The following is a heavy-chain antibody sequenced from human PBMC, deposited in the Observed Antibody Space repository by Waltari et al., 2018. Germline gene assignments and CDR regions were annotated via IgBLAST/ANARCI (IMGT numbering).Heavy chain of an antibody. D-gene: IGHD3-22*01. CDR1: EFTFSSYA. J-gene: IGHJ6*02. Sequence: QVQRVESGGGVVQPGGSLRLSCAPSEFTFSSYAMLWVRQAPGKGLEWVAVISYNERNRYYVDSVKGRFTISRDNSNKMLYLQMNSLRVEDTAVYYCARDYCDRTNCHGMDVWGQGTTVTVSS. CDR2: ISYNERNR. CDR3: ARDYCDRTNCHGMDV. V-gene: IGHV3-30*04.